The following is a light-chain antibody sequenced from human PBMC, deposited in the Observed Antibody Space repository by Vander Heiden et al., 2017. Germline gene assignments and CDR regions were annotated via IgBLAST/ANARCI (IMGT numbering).Light chain of an antibody. CDR3: QQHSNWPPIT. V-gene: IGKV3-11*02. CDR2: DAS. Sequence: IVCTHSPATLSFSPGGRATLPRMASQSVGSYIAWYQQKPGQAPRLLIYDASNRDTDITARFSGSGCGRDFTLTISSREPEDFAVYYCQQHSNWPPITFGQGTRVEIK. J-gene: IGKJ5*01. CDR1: QSVGSY.